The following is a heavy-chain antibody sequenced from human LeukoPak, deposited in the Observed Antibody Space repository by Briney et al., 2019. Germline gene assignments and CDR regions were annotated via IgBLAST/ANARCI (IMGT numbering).Heavy chain of an antibody. Sequence: PGGSLRLSCAASGFTFRNAWMSWVRQAPGKGLEWIGRIKSQTDGGTIAYAAPVKGRFTISRDDSKNTLDLQVNSLKTEDTAVYYCATAAGIAAPGTKGIDYWGQGTLVTVSS. J-gene: IGHJ4*02. CDR2: IKSQTDGGTI. CDR1: GFTFRNAW. D-gene: IGHD6-13*01. CDR3: ATAAGIAAPGTKGIDY. V-gene: IGHV3-15*01.